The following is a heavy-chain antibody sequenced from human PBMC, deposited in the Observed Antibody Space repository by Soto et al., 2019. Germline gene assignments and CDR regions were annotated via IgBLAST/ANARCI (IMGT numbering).Heavy chain of an antibody. V-gene: IGHV4-39*01. J-gene: IGHJ6*02. Sequence: SESLSLTCTVAAGSISSSSYYWGWIRQPPGKGREWLGSIYYSGSTYYNPSLKRRVTISVDTSKKLFSLQLRSVTAADTALYYCATHSILVEYSSSSFPNYYYYGMYVWGQGTTVTVSS. CDR3: ATHSILVEYSSSSFPNYYYYGMYV. CDR2: IYYSGST. D-gene: IGHD6-6*01. CDR1: AGSISSSSYY.